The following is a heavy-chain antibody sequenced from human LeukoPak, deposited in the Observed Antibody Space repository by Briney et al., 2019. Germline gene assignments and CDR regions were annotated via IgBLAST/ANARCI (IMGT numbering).Heavy chain of an antibody. J-gene: IGHJ6*03. D-gene: IGHD3-10*01. CDR1: GFTFTTYG. CDR2: ISAYNGNT. V-gene: IGHV1-18*01. CDR3: ARDHYGSGSYLSDMDV. Sequence: GGTLRLSCAASGFTFTTYGISWVRQAPGQGLEWMGWISAYNGNTNYAQKLQGRATMTTDTSTSTAYMELRSLRSDDTAVYYCARDHYGSGSYLSDMDVWGKGTTVTVSS.